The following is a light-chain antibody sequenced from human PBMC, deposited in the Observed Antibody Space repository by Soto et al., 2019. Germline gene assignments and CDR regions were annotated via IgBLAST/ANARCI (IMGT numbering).Light chain of an antibody. Sequence: AIQLTQSPSSLSASVGDRVTITCRASQGIGSNLAWYHQKPGKPPKLLIYDASSLESGVPSRFSGSGFGTDFTLTISSLQPEDFATYYCQQFSFLPVSFGGGTRMEI. CDR2: DAS. CDR1: QGIGSN. J-gene: IGKJ4*01. V-gene: IGKV1-13*02. CDR3: QQFSFLPVS.